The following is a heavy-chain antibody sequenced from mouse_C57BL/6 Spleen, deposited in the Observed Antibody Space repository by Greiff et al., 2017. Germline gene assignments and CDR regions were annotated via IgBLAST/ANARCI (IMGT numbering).Heavy chain of an antibody. CDR3: ARSEGLYGYDVGAY. J-gene: IGHJ3*01. D-gene: IGHD2-2*01. CDR2: IYPGDGDT. CDR1: GYAFSSSW. V-gene: IGHV1-82*01. Sequence: QVQLQQSGPELVKPGASVKISCKASGYAFSSSWMNWVKQRPGKGLEWIGRIYPGDGDTNYNGKFKGKATLTADKSSSTAYMQLSSLTSEDSAVYFCARSEGLYGYDVGAYWGQGTLVTVSA.